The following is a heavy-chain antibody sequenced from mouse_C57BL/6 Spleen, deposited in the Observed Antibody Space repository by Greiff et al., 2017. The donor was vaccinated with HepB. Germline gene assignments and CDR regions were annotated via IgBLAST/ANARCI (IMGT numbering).Heavy chain of an antibody. D-gene: IGHD2-3*01. J-gene: IGHJ4*01. CDR2: IYPGDGDT. CDR1: GYAFSSSW. CDR3: ARGGVDDGYDYAMDY. Sequence: LVESGPELVKPGASVKISCKASGYAFSSSWMNWVKQRPGKGLEWIGRIYPGDGDTNYNGKFKGKATLTADKSSSTAYMQLSSLTSEDSAVYFCARGGVDDGYDYAMDYWGQGTSVTVSS. V-gene: IGHV1-82*01.